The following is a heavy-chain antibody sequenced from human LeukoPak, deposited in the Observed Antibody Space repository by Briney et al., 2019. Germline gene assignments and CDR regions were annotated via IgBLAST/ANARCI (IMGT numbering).Heavy chain of an antibody. Sequence: GSSVKVSCKASGGTFSSYAISWVRQAPGQGLEWRGGIIPIFGTANYAQKFQGRVTITADESTSTAYMELSSLRSEDTAVYYCLRQANYYDSSGYLYWGQGTLVTVSS. CDR3: LRQANYYDSSGYLY. D-gene: IGHD3-22*01. J-gene: IGHJ4*02. CDR2: IIPIFGTA. CDR1: GGTFSSYA. V-gene: IGHV1-69*01.